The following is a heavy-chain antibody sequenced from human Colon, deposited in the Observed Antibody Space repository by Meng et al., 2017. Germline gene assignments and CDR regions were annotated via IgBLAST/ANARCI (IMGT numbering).Heavy chain of an antibody. CDR2: ISGGYNTI. CDR3: ARGVRNYYDTSAYLTY. V-gene: IGHV3-11*04. CDR1: GFTFSDYY. J-gene: IGHJ4*02. D-gene: IGHD3-22*01. Sequence: GGSLRLSCAVSGFTFSDYYMSWIRQAPGKGLEWVSYISGGYNTIYYADSVKGRFTISRDNANNSVYLQMDSLRAEDTAVYYCARGVRNYYDTSAYLTYWGQGTLVTVSS.